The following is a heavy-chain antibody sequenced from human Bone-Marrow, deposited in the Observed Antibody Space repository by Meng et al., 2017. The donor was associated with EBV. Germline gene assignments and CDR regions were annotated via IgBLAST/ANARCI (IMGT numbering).Heavy chain of an antibody. CDR1: GGSISSSTW. V-gene: IGHV4-4*02. J-gene: IGHJ2*01. CDR2: IYHSGST. CDR3: ARYAVVVVAAPYWYFDL. D-gene: IGHD2-15*01. Sequence: QVPVQESGPGLVKPSGTLSLTCAVSGGSISSSTWWSWVRQPPGKGLEWIGEIYHSGSTNYNPSLKSRVTISVDKSKNQFSLKLSSVTAADTAVYYCARYAVVVVAAPYWYFDLWGRGTLVTVSS.